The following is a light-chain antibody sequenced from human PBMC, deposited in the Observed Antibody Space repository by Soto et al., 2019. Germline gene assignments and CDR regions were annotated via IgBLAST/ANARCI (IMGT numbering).Light chain of an antibody. J-gene: IGKJ5*01. CDR2: GAS. CDR3: QQYNNWPPIT. V-gene: IGKV3-15*01. CDR1: ESTNTY. Sequence: EIGMTQSPSALSVSPGERATLSCRASESTNTYLAWYQQKPGQAPRLLIDGASTRAAGIPPRFSGSGSGTEFTLTISSLQSEDFAVYYCQQYNNWPPITFGQGTRLEIK.